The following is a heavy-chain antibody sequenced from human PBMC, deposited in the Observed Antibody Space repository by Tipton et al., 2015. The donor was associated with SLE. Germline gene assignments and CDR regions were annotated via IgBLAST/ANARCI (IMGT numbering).Heavy chain of an antibody. CDR3: ATSRVVVVPAAITRGHMDV. Sequence: QSGAEVKKPGASVKVSCKVSGYTLTELSMHWVRQAPGKGLEWMGGFDPEDGETIYAQKFQGRVTMTEDTSTDTAYMELSSLRSEDTAVYYCATSRVVVVPAAITRGHMDVWGKGTTVTVSS. J-gene: IGHJ6*03. CDR2: FDPEDGET. D-gene: IGHD2-2*02. CDR1: GYTLTELS. V-gene: IGHV1-24*01.